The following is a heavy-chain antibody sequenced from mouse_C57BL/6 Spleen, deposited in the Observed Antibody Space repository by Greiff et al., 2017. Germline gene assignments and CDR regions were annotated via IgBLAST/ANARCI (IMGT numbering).Heavy chain of an antibody. Sequence: QVQLKESGPELVKPGASVKISCKASGYAFSSSWMNWVKQRPGKGLEWIGRIYPGDGDTNYNGKFKGKATLTADKSSSTAYMQLSSLTSEDSAVYFCARLGDYGDYWGQGTTLTVSS. CDR1: GYAFSSSW. V-gene: IGHV1-82*01. CDR2: IYPGDGDT. J-gene: IGHJ2*01. CDR3: ARLGDYGDY. D-gene: IGHD2-4*01.